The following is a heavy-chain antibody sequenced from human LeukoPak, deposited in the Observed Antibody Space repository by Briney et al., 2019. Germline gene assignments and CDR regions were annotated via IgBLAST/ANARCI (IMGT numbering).Heavy chain of an antibody. V-gene: IGHV3-30*02. Sequence: GGSLRLSCAASGFTFSTYGIHWVRQAPGKGLEWVAFIRYDGTNKWYADSVKGRFTISRDNSKNTLYLQMNSVRVEDTAVYHCAKDRDYGDYPSAYYYYMDVWGNGTTVTDSS. CDR3: AKDRDYGDYPSAYYYYMDV. D-gene: IGHD4-17*01. CDR1: GFTFSTYG. CDR2: IRYDGTNK. J-gene: IGHJ6*03.